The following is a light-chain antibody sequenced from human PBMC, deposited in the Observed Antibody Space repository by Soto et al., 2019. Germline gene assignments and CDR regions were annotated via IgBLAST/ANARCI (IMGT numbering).Light chain of an antibody. J-gene: IGLJ1*01. V-gene: IGLV2-14*01. CDR3: IAYTGSSTSYV. Sequence: QSVLTQPASVSGSPGQSITISCSGTSSDVGSYDHVAWYQQFPGKTPKLTIYEVSNRPSGVSSRFSGSKSGNTASLTISGLQAEDEADYYCIAYTGSSTSYVFGTGTQLTVL. CDR2: EVS. CDR1: SSDVGSYDH.